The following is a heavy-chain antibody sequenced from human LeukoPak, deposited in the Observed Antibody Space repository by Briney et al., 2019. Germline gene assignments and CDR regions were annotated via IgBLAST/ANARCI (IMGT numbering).Heavy chain of an antibody. D-gene: IGHD6-13*01. CDR2: ASRSSSTI. J-gene: IGHJ4*02. Sequence: GGSLRLSCAASGSTFSIYSMNWVRKAPGKGLEWVSYASRSSSTIYYAGSVKGRFTISRDNAKNSLYLHMNSLRAEDPAVYYCARDSIAAIIWGQGTLVTVSS. CDR1: GSTFSIYS. V-gene: IGHV3-48*01. CDR3: ARDSIAAII.